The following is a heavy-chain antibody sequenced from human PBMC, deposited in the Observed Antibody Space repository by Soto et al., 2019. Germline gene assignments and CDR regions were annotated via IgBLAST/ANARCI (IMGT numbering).Heavy chain of an antibody. CDR3: ARDLKPSYYYGSWSYYFTHYYYMDV. CDR2: INPSGGST. J-gene: IGHJ6*03. D-gene: IGHD3-10*01. V-gene: IGHV1-46*03. Sequence: ASVKVSCKASGYTFTSYYMHWVRQAPGQGLEWMGIINPSGGSTSYAQKFQGRVTMTRDTSTSTVYMELSSLRSEDTAVYYCARDLKPSYYYGSWSYYFTHYYYMDVWGKGTTVTVSS. CDR1: GYTFTSYY.